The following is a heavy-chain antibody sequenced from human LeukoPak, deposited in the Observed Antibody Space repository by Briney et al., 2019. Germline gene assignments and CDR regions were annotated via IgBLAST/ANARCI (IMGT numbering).Heavy chain of an antibody. CDR1: GFTFSSYA. J-gene: IGHJ4*02. D-gene: IGHD3-22*01. CDR3: AKDRLPLSSAYYYVPFDY. V-gene: IGHV3-23*01. CDR2: ISASGGYT. Sequence: GASLRLSCAASGFTFSSYAMNWVRQAPGKGLEWVSGISASGGYTYYADSVKGRFTISRDNSKNTLYLQMNSLRVEDTAVYYCAKDRLPLSSAYYYVPFDYWGQGTPVTVSS.